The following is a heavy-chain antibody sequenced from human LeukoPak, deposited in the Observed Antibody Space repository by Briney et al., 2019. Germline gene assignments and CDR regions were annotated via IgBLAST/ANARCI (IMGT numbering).Heavy chain of an antibody. D-gene: IGHD2-2*01. CDR2: MNPNSGNT. J-gene: IGHJ6*02. Sequence: ASVKVSCKASGYTFTSYDINWMRQATGQGLEWMGWMNPNSGNTGYAQKFQGRVTMTRNTSISTAYMELSSLRSEDTAVYYCARGTGYCSSTSCYPSGHYYGMDVWGQGTTVTVSS. V-gene: IGHV1-8*01. CDR1: GYTFTSYD. CDR3: ARGTGYCSSTSCYPSGHYYGMDV.